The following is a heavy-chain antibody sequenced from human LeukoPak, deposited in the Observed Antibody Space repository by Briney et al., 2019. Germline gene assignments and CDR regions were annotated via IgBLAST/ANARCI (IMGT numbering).Heavy chain of an antibody. CDR3: TTYGSGSYYTSHFDY. D-gene: IGHD3-10*01. CDR1: GFTFSNAW. J-gene: IGHJ4*02. Sequence: GGSLRLSCAASGFTFSNAWMSWVRQAPGKGLEWVGRIKSKTDGGTTDYAAPVKGRFTISRDDSKNTLYLQMNSLKTEDTAVYYCTTYGSGSYYTSHFDYWGQGTLVTVSS. CDR2: IKSKTDGGTT. V-gene: IGHV3-15*01.